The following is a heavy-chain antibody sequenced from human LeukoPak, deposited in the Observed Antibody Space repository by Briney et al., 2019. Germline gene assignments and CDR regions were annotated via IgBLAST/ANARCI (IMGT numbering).Heavy chain of an antibody. CDR1: GFTFSSYA. J-gene: IGHJ6*02. CDR2: ISGSGGTI. V-gene: IGHV3-11*04. Sequence: GGSLRLSCVASGFTFSSYAMSWVRQAPGKGLECVSYISGSGGTIYYADSVKGRFTISRDNAKNLLYLQMNNLRAEDTAVYYCARDNYNYYGMDVWGQGTTVTVSS. CDR3: ARDNYNYYGMDV.